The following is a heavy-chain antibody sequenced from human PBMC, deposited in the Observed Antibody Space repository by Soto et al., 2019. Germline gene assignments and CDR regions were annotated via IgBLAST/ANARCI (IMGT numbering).Heavy chain of an antibody. CDR1: GFTFSSYS. D-gene: IGHD3-16*02. J-gene: IGHJ4*02. CDR3: ARDHNDIMITFGGVIDY. Sequence: EVQLVESGGGLVKPGGSLRLSCAASGFTFSSYSMNWVRQAPGKGLEWVSSISSSSYIYYAASVKGRFTISRDNAKNSLYLQMNSLRAEDTAVYYCARDHNDIMITFGGVIDYWGQGTLVTVSS. V-gene: IGHV3-21*01. CDR2: ISSSSYI.